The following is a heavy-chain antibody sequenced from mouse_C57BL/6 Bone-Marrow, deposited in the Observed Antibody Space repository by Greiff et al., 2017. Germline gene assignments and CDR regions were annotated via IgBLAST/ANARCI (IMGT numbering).Heavy chain of an antibody. Sequence: EVKLQQSGPELVKPGASVKMSCKASGYTFTDYNMHWVKQSHGKSLEWIGYINPNNGGTSYNQKFKGKATLTVNKSSSTAYMELRSLTSEDSAVYYCARERITSRYFDYWGQGTTLTVSS. V-gene: IGHV1-22*01. CDR3: ARERITSRYFDY. J-gene: IGHJ2*01. CDR2: INPNNGGT. CDR1: GYTFTDYN. D-gene: IGHD1-1*01.